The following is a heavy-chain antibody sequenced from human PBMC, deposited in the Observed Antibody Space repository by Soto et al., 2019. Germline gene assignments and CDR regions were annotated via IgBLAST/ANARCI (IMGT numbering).Heavy chain of an antibody. D-gene: IGHD2-15*01. CDR2: IYYSGST. Sequence: LSETLSLTCTVSGGSVSSGSYYWSWIRQPPGKGLEWIGYIYYSGSTNYNPSLKSRVTISVDTSKNQFSLKLSSVTAADTAVYYCARDYCSGGSCLLELDPWGQGTLVTFSS. CDR3: ARDYCSGGSCLLELDP. V-gene: IGHV4-61*01. CDR1: GGSVSSGSYY. J-gene: IGHJ5*02.